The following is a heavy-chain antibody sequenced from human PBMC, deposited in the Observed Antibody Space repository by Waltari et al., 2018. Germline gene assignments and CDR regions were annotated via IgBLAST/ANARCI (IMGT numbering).Heavy chain of an antibody. CDR3: ARAYCSGGSCYGEYFQH. CDR1: GGSFSGYY. CDR2: INHSGST. Sequence: QVQLQQWGAGLLRPSETLSLTCAVYGGSFSGYYWSWIRQHQGKGLEWIGEINHSGSTNYNPSLKSRVTISVDTSKNQFSLKLSSVTAADTAVYYCARAYCSGGSCYGEYFQHWGQGTLVTVSS. J-gene: IGHJ1*01. D-gene: IGHD2-15*01. V-gene: IGHV4-34*01.